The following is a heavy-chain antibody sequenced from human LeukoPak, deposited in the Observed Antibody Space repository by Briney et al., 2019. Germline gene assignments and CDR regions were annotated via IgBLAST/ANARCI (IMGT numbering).Heavy chain of an antibody. Sequence: PGGSLRLSCAASGFSFSNYWMNWVRQAPGKGLEWIANINQDGSEKFYVDSVEGRFTISRDNAKNSLYLQMNSLRAADTAVYYCAKIGGTVMALGPFDIWGQGTMVAVSS. J-gene: IGHJ3*02. V-gene: IGHV3-7*01. D-gene: IGHD5-18*01. CDR1: GFSFSNYW. CDR3: AKIGGTVMALGPFDI. CDR2: INQDGSEK.